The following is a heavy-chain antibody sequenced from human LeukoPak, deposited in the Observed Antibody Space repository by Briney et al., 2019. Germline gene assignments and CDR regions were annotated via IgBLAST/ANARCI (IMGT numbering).Heavy chain of an antibody. D-gene: IGHD3-22*01. Sequence: SETLSLTCAVYGGSFSGYYWSWIRQPPGKGLEWIGEINHSGSTNYNPSLKSRVTISVDTSKNQFSLKLSSVTAADTAVYYCARATWLPVGLYYYDSSGYYYYFDSWGQGTLVTVSS. CDR1: GGSFSGYY. J-gene: IGHJ4*02. CDR3: ARATWLPVGLYYYDSSGYYYYFDS. V-gene: IGHV4-34*01. CDR2: INHSGST.